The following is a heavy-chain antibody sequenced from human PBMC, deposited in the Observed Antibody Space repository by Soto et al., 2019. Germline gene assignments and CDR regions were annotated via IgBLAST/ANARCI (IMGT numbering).Heavy chain of an antibody. V-gene: IGHV4-39*01. CDR2: IYYDGTT. Sequence: PSETLSLTCTVSGGSISSFSYYWGWIRQPPGKGMEWIGTIYYDGTTYYNPSLRGRVTMSVDTSKNQFSLKLTYVVAAETAVYYCARLSWPVQQLAILEWGRGSLVTVSS. J-gene: IGHJ4*02. CDR1: GGSISSFSYY. D-gene: IGHD6-13*01. CDR3: ARLSWPVQQLAILE.